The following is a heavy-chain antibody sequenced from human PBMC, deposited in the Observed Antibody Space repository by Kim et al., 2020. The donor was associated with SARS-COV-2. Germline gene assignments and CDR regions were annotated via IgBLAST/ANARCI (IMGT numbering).Heavy chain of an antibody. Sequence: NGRFTISRDNSKNTLFLQMNSLRPEDTAVYYCVKPGFVVPAGSNYYSYMDVWGKGITVTVSS. CDR3: VKPGFVVPAGSNYYSYMDV. V-gene: IGHV3-30*02. J-gene: IGHJ6*03. D-gene: IGHD2-2*01.